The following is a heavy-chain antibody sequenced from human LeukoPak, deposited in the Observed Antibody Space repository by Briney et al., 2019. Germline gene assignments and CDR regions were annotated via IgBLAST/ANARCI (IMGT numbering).Heavy chain of an antibody. J-gene: IGHJ4*02. CDR3: ARRGYHDYSGFDY. V-gene: IGHV3-21*01. Sequence: GGSLRLSCAGSEFTFRSCSMHWVRQAPGKGLEWVSSISGSSSDIYYADSVKGRFTISRDNSKNSLYLQMKSLRAEDTALYYCARRGYHDYSGFDYWGQGTLVTVS. CDR2: ISGSSSDI. D-gene: IGHD1-26*01. CDR1: EFTFRSCS.